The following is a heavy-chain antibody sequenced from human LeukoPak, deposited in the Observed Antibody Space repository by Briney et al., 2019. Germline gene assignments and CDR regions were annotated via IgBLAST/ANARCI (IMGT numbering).Heavy chain of an antibody. CDR2: ISTGSSSI. CDR3: ARGGSGYGDYYYFYGMDV. D-gene: IGHD3-22*01. V-gene: IGHV3-48*02. J-gene: IGHJ6*02. Sequence: PGGSLRLSCAASGFTFSTYAMNWVRQAPGKGLEWVSYISTGSSSIYYADSVKGRFTISRDNAKNSLYLQMNSLRDEDTAVYYCARGGSGYGDYYYFYGMDVWGQGTTVTVSS. CDR1: GFTFSTYA.